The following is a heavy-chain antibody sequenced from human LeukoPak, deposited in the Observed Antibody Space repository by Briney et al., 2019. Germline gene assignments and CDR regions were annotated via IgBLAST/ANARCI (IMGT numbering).Heavy chain of an antibody. J-gene: IGHJ4*02. D-gene: IGHD2-21*01. V-gene: IGHV3-23*01. CDR1: GFTLNSYA. CDR3: AKYSTRLLYYFDY. CDR2: ISGSGGST. Sequence: GGSLRLSCAASGFTLNSYAMSWVRQAPGKGLEWVSGISGSGGSTYYADSVKGRFTISRDNPKNTLYLQMNSLRAEDTAKYYCAKYSTRLLYYFDYWGQGTLVTVSS.